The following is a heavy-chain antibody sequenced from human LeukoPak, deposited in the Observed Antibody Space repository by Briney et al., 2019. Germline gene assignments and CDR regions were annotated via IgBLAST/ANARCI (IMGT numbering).Heavy chain of an antibody. D-gene: IGHD4-17*01. Sequence: PGRSLRLSCAASGFTFSSYAMHWVRQAPGKGLEWVAVISYDGSNKYYADSVEGRFTISRDNSKNTLYLQMNSLRAEDTAVYYCVRGDYGDYTLFDYWGQGTLVTVSS. CDR1: GFTFSSYA. CDR3: VRGDYGDYTLFDY. J-gene: IGHJ4*02. CDR2: ISYDGSNK. V-gene: IGHV3-30*14.